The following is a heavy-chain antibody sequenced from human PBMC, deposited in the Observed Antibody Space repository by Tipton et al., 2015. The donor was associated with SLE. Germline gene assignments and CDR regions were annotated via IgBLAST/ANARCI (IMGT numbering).Heavy chain of an antibody. CDR1: GFTFSNHW. CDR2: INTDGSST. J-gene: IGHJ4*02. CDR3: ARDPGDWGYDY. V-gene: IGHV3-74*01. Sequence: SLRLSCAASGFTFSNHWMHWVRQAPGKGLVWVSRINTDGSSTTYADSVRGRFTISRDNAKNPLYLQMNSLRAEDTAVYYCARDPGDWGYDYWGQGTLVTVSS. D-gene: IGHD7-27*01.